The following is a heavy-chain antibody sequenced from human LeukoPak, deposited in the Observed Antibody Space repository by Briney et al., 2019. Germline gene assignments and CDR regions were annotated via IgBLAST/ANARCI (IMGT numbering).Heavy chain of an antibody. J-gene: IGHJ4*02. D-gene: IGHD1-26*01. V-gene: IGHV3-21*01. CDR1: GFTFSSYS. CDR2: ISSSRSYI. CDR3: AREEYSGSYYFDY. Sequence: GGSLRLSCAASGFTFSSYSMNWVRQAPGKGLEWVSSISSSRSYIYYADSVKGRFTISRDNAKNSLYLQMNSLRAEDTAVYYCAREEYSGSYYFDYWGQGTLVTVSS.